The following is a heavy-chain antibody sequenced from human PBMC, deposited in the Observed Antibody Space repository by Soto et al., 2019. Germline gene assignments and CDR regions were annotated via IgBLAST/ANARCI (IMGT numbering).Heavy chain of an antibody. CDR3: ASDIFKTGATGVFDI. CDR1: GFTVSGNY. Sequence: EVQLVESGGGLVQPGGSLRLSCAASGFTVSGNYMSWVRQAPGQGLEWVSVIYAAGSTYYIDSVNGRFTISRDHSKNTRYLQMNSLRAEDTAVYYCASDIFKTGATGVFDIWGQGTRVTVSS. D-gene: IGHD1-1*01. CDR2: IYAAGST. J-gene: IGHJ3*02. V-gene: IGHV3-66*01.